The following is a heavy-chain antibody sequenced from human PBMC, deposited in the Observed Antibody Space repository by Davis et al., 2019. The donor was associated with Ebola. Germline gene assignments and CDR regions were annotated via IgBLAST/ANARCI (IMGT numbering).Heavy chain of an antibody. CDR2: INPNSGGT. CDR3: ARSKPIVATPDY. Sequence: ASVKVSCKASGYTFTGYYMHWVRQAPGQGLEWMGWINPNSGGTNYAQKFQGRVTITRNTSISTAYMELSSLRSEDTAVYYCARSKPIVATPDYWGQGTLVNVSS. D-gene: IGHD5-12*01. J-gene: IGHJ4*02. CDR1: GYTFTGYY. V-gene: IGHV1-2*02.